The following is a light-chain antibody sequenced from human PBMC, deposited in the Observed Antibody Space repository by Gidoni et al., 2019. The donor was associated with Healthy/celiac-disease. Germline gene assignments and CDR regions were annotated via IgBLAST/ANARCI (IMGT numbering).Light chain of an antibody. CDR1: QSVLYSSNNKNY. CDR3: QQYYSTAYT. Sequence: DIVMTQSPDSLGVSLGERATINCKSSQSVLYSSNNKNYLAWYQQKPGQPPKLLIYWASTRESGVPDRFSGSGSGTDFTLTISSLQAEDVAVYYCQQYYSTAYTFXXXTKLEIK. J-gene: IGKJ2*01. V-gene: IGKV4-1*01. CDR2: WAS.